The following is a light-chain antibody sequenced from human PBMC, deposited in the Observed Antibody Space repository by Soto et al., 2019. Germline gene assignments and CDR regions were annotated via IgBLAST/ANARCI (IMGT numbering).Light chain of an antibody. CDR3: QHVT. Sequence: EIVLTQSPATLSLSPGERATLSCRASQSVSSYLAWYQQKPGQAPRLLIYTTSNRATGIPARFSGSGSGTDFGLTISSLEPEDFAVYFCQHVTFGPGTKVDIK. CDR1: QSVSSY. CDR2: TTS. V-gene: IGKV3-11*01. J-gene: IGKJ1*01.